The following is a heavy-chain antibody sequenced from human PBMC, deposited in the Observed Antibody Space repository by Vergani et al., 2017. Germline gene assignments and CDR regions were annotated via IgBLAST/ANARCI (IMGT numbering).Heavy chain of an antibody. CDR3: ARSSGYYSYDFDF. CDR1: GGTFSSNS. J-gene: IGHJ4*02. V-gene: IGHV1-69*18. CDR2: IIPIFGTT. D-gene: IGHD3-22*01. Sequence: QVQLVQSGAEVKKPGASVKVSCKASGGTFSSNSISWVRQAPGQGLEWMGRIIPIFGTTSYAQKCQGRVTILADESTSTAYMERSSLRSEDTAVYYCARSSGYYSYDFDFWGQGTLVTVSS.